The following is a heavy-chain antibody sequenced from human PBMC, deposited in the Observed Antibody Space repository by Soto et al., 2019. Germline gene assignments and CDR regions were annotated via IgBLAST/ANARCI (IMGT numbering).Heavy chain of an antibody. D-gene: IGHD3-22*01. CDR2: INAGNGNT. V-gene: IGHV1-3*01. J-gene: IGHJ2*01. Sequence: EASVKVSCKASGYTFTSYAMHWVRQAPGQRLEWMGWINAGNGNTKYSQKFQGRVTITRDTSASTAYMELSSLRSEDTAVYYCARDGYYDSSGYPGYWYFDLWGRGTLVTVSS. CDR3: ARDGYYDSSGYPGYWYFDL. CDR1: GYTFTSYA.